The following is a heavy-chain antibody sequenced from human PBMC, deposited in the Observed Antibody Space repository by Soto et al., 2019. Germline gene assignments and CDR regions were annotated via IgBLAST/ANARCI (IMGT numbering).Heavy chain of an antibody. J-gene: IGHJ4*02. CDR2: IYYSGST. Sequence: SETLSLTCTVSGGSISSYYWSWIRQPPGKGLEWIGYIYYSGSTNYNPSLKSRVTISVDTSKNQFSLKLSSVTAADTAVYYCARRGISGYHDYWGQGTLVTVSS. D-gene: IGHD5-12*01. V-gene: IGHV4-59*01. CDR3: ARRGISGYHDY. CDR1: GGSISSYY.